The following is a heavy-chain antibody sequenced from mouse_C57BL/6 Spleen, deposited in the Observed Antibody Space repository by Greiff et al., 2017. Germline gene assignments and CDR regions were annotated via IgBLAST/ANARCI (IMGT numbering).Heavy chain of an antibody. Sequence: VKLMESGAELVRPGASVTLSCKASGYTFTDYEMHWVKQTPVHGLEWIGAIDPETGGTAYNQKFKGKAILTADKSSSTAYMELRSLTSEDSAVYYCTLDSSGYGYWGQGTTLTVSS. CDR2: IDPETGGT. D-gene: IGHD3-2*02. V-gene: IGHV1-15*01. J-gene: IGHJ2*01. CDR3: TLDSSGYGY. CDR1: GYTFTDYE.